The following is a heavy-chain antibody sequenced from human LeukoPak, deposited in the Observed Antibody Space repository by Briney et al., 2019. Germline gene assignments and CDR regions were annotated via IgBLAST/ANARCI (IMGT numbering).Heavy chain of an antibody. CDR3: AKMVYGTGLDS. V-gene: IGHV3-23*05. D-gene: IGHD2-8*01. J-gene: IGHJ4*02. CDR2: IHVSSSVT. Sequence: GGSLRLSCAASGFTFSSYAMSWVRQAPGKGLEWVSYIHVSSSVTKYADSVKGRFTISRDNSKNSLHLQMNSLRVEDTAVYYCAKMVYGTGLDSWGQGTLVTVSS. CDR1: GFTFSSYA.